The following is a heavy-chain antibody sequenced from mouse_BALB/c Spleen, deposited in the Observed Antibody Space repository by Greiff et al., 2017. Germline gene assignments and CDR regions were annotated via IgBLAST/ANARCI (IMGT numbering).Heavy chain of an antibody. CDR2: IDPYNGGT. J-gene: IGHJ2*01. V-gene: IGHV1S135*01. Sequence: LVESGPELVKPGASVKVSCKASGYSFTDYNMYWVKQSHGKSLEWIGYIDPYNGGTSYNQKFKDKATLTADKSSSTVYMELSRLTSEDSEVYFCARHPYGQYYFDYWGQGTTLTVSS. CDR3: ARHPYGQYYFDY. D-gene: IGHD1-1*02. CDR1: GYSFTDYN.